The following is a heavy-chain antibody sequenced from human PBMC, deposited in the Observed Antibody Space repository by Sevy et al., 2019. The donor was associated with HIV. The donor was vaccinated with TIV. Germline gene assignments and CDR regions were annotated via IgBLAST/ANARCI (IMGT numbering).Heavy chain of an antibody. CDR1: GYTFTGHY. D-gene: IGHD6-19*01. J-gene: IGHJ3*01. CDR2: INPKSVGT. CDR3: ARADNIGWSTLDAFDL. Sequence: ASVKVSCKASGYTFTGHYMHWARQAPGRGLEWMGRINPKSVGTNYAQKFQGRVTMTRDTSIITAYMELSSLRSDDTAVYYCARADNIGWSTLDAFDLWGQGTMVTVSS. V-gene: IGHV1-2*06.